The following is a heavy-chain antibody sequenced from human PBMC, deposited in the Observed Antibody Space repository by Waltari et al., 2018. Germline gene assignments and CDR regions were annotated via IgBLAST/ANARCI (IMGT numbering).Heavy chain of an antibody. CDR2: IIPIFGTA. D-gene: IGHD5-18*01. J-gene: IGHJ4*02. V-gene: IGHV1-69*05. CDR3: ARGEPGPWDRGYSYGTPYDFFLPLYY. CDR1: GGTFSSYA. Sequence: QVQLVQSGAEVKKPGSSVKVSCKASGGTFSSYAISWVRQAPGQGLEWMGGIIPIFGTANYAQKFQGRVTITSDESTSTAYMELSSLRSEDTAVYDGARGEPGPWDRGYSYGTPYDFFLPLYYWCQGTLVTVAS.